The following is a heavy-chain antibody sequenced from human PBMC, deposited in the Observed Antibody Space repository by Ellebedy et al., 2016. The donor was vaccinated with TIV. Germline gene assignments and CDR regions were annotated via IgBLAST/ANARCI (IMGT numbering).Heavy chain of an antibody. CDR1: GYTFTTYA. CDR2: INAGNGNT. Sequence: AASVKVSCKASGYTFTTYAVHWVRQAPGQRLEWMGWINAGNGNTKYSQKFQGRVTITRDTSASTAYMELSSLRSEDTAVNYCARGRVVGSNTKGTTNWFDPWGQGTLVTVSS. D-gene: IGHD1-1*01. J-gene: IGHJ5*02. V-gene: IGHV1-3*01. CDR3: ARGRVVGSNTKGTTNWFDP.